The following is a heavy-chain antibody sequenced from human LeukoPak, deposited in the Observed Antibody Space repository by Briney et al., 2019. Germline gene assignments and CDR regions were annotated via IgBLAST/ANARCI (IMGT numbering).Heavy chain of an antibody. V-gene: IGHV4-59*01. Sequence: SETLSLTCTVSGGSISSYYWSWIRQPPGKGLEWIGYIYYSGSTNYNPSLKSRVTISVDTSKNQFSLKLSSVTAADTAVYYCASTCSSTSCYDNWFDPWAREPWSPSPQ. CDR2: IYYSGST. J-gene: IGHJ5*02. CDR3: ASTCSSTSCYDNWFDP. D-gene: IGHD2-2*01. CDR1: GGSISSYY.